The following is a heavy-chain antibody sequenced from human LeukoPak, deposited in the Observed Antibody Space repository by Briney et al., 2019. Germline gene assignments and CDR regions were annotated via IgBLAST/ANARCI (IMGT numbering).Heavy chain of an antibody. Sequence: GGSLRLSCAASGFTFSSYGMHWVGHAPGKGLEWVAVISYDGSNKYYADSVKGRFTISRDNSKNTLYLQMNSLRAEDTAVYYCAQLITNDYWGQGTLVTVSS. CDR2: ISYDGSNK. CDR1: GFTFSSYG. J-gene: IGHJ4*02. D-gene: IGHD2-2*01. CDR3: AQLITNDY. V-gene: IGHV3-30*03.